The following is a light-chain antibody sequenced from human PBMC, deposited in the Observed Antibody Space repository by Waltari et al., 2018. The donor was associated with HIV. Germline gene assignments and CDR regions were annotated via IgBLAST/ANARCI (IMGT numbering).Light chain of an antibody. CDR2: DVS. J-gene: IGLJ3*02. CDR3: CSYTGTYTRV. V-gene: IGLV2-11*01. CDR1: SSDVGGYNY. Sequence: QSALTQSRSVSGSPGQSVIISCTGTSSDVGGYNYVSWYQQHPGKAPKLIIYDVSKRPSGVPDRFSGSKSGNTASLTISGLQAEDEADYYCCSYTGTYTRVFGGGTKLTVL.